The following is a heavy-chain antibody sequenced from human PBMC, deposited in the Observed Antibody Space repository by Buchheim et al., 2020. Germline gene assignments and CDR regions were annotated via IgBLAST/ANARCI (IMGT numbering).Heavy chain of an antibody. J-gene: IGHJ4*02. Sequence: VQLVESGGGLVKPGGSLRLSCEGSGFTFTSAWMVWVRQAPGKGLEWVGRIKSKVDGETTDFASPMKGRISISRDDSKNMVFLQIDNLKVEDTAVYYCTTGGRGHWGQGTL. D-gene: IGHD3-10*01. CDR2: IKSKVDGETT. V-gene: IGHV3-15*01. CDR1: GFTFTSAW. CDR3: TTGGRGH.